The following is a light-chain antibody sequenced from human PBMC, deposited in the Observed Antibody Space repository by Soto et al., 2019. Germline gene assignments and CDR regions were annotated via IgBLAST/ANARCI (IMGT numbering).Light chain of an antibody. CDR3: SSYAGSNNYV. CDR1: SSDVGGYNY. Sequence: QSVLTQPPSASGSPGQSVTISCTGTSSDVGGYNYVSWYQQHPGKAHKLMIYEVSKRPSGVPDRFSGSKSGNTASLTVSRFQAEDEADYYCSSYAGSNNYVFGTGTKVTVL. CDR2: EVS. J-gene: IGLJ1*01. V-gene: IGLV2-8*01.